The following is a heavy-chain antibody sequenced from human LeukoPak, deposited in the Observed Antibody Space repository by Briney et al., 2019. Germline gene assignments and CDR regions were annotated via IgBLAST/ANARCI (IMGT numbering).Heavy chain of an antibody. D-gene: IGHD2-15*01. V-gene: IGHV1-2*02. CDR2: INPNSGGT. CDR3: ARVLQYCSGGSCYSGVVRAFDI. J-gene: IGHJ3*02. CDR1: GYTFTSYA. Sequence: ASVKVSCKASGYTFTSYAMHWVRQAPGQGLEWMGWINPNSGGTNYAQKFQGRVTMTRDTSISTAYMELSRLRSDDTAVYYYARVLQYCSGGSCYSGVVRAFDIWGQGTMVTVSS.